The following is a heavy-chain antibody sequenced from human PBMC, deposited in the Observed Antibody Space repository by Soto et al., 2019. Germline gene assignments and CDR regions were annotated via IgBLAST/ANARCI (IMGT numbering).Heavy chain of an antibody. D-gene: IGHD6-13*01. J-gene: IGHJ4*02. CDR1: GGSFSGYY. Sequence: SETLSLTCAVYGGSFSGYYWSWIRQPPGKGLEWIGEINHSGSTYYNPSLESRVTISVDTSKNQFSLKLSSVTAADTAVYYCASELGAAGNFDYWGQGTLVTVSS. CDR3: ASELGAAGNFDY. V-gene: IGHV4-34*01. CDR2: INHSGST.